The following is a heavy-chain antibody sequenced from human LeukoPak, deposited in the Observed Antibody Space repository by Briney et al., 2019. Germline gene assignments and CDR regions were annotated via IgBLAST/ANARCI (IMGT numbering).Heavy chain of an antibody. CDR2: IYYSGST. J-gene: IGHJ4*02. CDR3: ARHRRLTYPGDPDPTGELFVDYFDY. CDR1: GGSISSSSYY. D-gene: IGHD3-10*01. V-gene: IGHV4-61*05. Sequence: SETLFLTCTVSGGSISSSSYYWSWIRQPPGKGLEWIGYIYYSGSTNYNPSLKSRVTISVDTSKNQFSLKLSSVTAADTAVYYCARHRRLTYPGDPDPTGELFVDYFDYWGQGTLVTVSS.